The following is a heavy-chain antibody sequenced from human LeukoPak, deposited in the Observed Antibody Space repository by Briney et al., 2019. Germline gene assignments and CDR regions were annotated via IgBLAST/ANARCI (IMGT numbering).Heavy chain of an antibody. Sequence: PGGSLRLSCAASGFTFSGSAMHWVRQASGKGLEWVGRIRSKANSYATAYAASVKGRFTISRDDSKNTAYLQMNSLKTGDTAVYYCTTRTLVGATRLDCWGQGTLVTVSS. CDR2: IRSKANSYAT. J-gene: IGHJ4*02. CDR3: TTRTLVGATRLDC. D-gene: IGHD1-26*01. V-gene: IGHV3-73*01. CDR1: GFTFSGSA.